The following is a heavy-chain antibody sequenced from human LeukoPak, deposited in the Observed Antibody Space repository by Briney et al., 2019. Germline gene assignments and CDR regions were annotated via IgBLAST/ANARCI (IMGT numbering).Heavy chain of an antibody. V-gene: IGHV3-48*04. J-gene: IGHJ4*02. CDR1: GFTFSSYS. D-gene: IGHD3-22*01. Sequence: PGGSLRLSCAASGFTFSSYSMNWVRQAPGKGLEWVSYISSSSSTIYYADSVKGRFTISRDNAKNSLYLQMNSLRAEDTAVYYCAREPHYYYDSSGYSPRYYFDYWGQGTLVTVSS. CDR2: ISSSSSTI. CDR3: AREPHYYYDSSGYSPRYYFDY.